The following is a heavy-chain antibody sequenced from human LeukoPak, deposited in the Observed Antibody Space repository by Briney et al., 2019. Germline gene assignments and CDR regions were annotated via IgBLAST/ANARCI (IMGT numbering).Heavy chain of an antibody. V-gene: IGHV3-33*01. CDR1: GFTFSSYG. CDR2: IWYDGSNK. J-gene: IGHJ4*02. Sequence: GGSLRLSCAASGFTFSSYGMHWVRQAPGKGLDCVAIIWYDGSNKYYADSVKGRFTISRDNSKNTLYLQMNSLRAEDTAVYYCARDLGYFDYWGQGTLVTVAP. CDR3: ARDLGYFDY. D-gene: IGHD3-16*01.